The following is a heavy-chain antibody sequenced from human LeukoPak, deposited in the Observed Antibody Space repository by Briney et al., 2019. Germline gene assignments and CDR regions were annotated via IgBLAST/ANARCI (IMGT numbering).Heavy chain of an antibody. D-gene: IGHD3-9*01. Sequence: SETLSLTXTVSGGSISSGSYYWSWIRQPAGKGLEWIGRIYTSGSTNYNPSLKSRVTISVDTSKNQFSLKLSSVTAADTAVYYCARGDYDILTGYLNWFDPWGQGTLVTVSS. CDR3: ARGDYDILTGYLNWFDP. J-gene: IGHJ5*02. CDR2: IYTSGST. CDR1: GGSISSGSYY. V-gene: IGHV4-61*02.